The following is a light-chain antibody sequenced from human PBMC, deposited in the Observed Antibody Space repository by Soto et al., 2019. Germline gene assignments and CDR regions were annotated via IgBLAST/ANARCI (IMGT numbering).Light chain of an antibody. CDR2: AAS. J-gene: IGKJ4*01. CDR3: QHGYSTPLT. Sequence: IQMTQYPSSLSASVGDRVTITCRASQSISTYLHWYQQKPGKAPNLLIYAASTLQSGVPSRFSGSGSGTDFTLTISSLQPEDFATYFCQHGYSTPLTFGGGTKVDIK. CDR1: QSISTY. V-gene: IGKV1-39*01.